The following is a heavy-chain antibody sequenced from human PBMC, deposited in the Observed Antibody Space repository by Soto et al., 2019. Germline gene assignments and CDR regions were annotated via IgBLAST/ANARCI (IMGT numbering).Heavy chain of an antibody. CDR2: FIPILGLA. CDR1: GGTFNNFV. J-gene: IGHJ4*02. V-gene: IGHV1-69*01. CDR3: AIDGGYTSNLFSVGFDY. D-gene: IGHD2-2*02. Sequence: QLQVVQSGAEVKKPGSSVKVSCKASGGTFNNFVISWVRQAAGEGLEWLGGFIPILGLANYAPKFQDRVTITADDSTSTDFMEVSSLRSEDTALYFCAIDGGYTSNLFSVGFDYWGQGTRVTVSS.